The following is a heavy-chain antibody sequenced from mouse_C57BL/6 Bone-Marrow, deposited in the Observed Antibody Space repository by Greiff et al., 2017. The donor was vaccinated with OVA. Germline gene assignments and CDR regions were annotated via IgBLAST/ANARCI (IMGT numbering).Heavy chain of an antibody. CDR2: IYPRDGST. Sequence: QVQLQQSDAELVKPGASVKISCKVSGYTFTDHTIHWMKQRPEQGLEWIGYIYPRDGSTKSNEKLKGKATLTADKSSSTAYMQLNSLTSEDSAVYFCARGGLRRRAWFAYWGQGTLVTVSA. V-gene: IGHV1-78*01. CDR3: ARGGLRRRAWFAY. CDR1: GYTFTDHT. D-gene: IGHD2-4*01. J-gene: IGHJ3*01.